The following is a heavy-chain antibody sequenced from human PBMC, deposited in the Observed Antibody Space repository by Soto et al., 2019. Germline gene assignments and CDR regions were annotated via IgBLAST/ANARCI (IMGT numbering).Heavy chain of an antibody. Sequence: EVQLVESGGGLVQPGGSLKLSCAASGFTFSGSAVHWVRQASGKGLEWVGRIRSKANNYATAYAASAQGRFTIFRDDLTNTAYLQMNSLNTEDTAVYYCTTPQVSSGMDVWGQGTTVTVSS. CDR2: IRSKANNYAT. D-gene: IGHD1-20*01. J-gene: IGHJ6*02. CDR3: TTPQVSSGMDV. V-gene: IGHV3-73*02. CDR1: GFTFSGSA.